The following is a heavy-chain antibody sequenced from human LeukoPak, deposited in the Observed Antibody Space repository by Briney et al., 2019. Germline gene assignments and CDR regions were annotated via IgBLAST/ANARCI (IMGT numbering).Heavy chain of an antibody. CDR3: ARLGYYGSGSYTDDAFDI. CDR2: IIPIFGTA. J-gene: IGHJ3*02. V-gene: IGHV1-69*06. CDR1: GGTFSSYA. D-gene: IGHD3-10*01. Sequence: GASVKVSFKASGGTFSSYAISWVRQAPGQGLEWMGGIIPIFGTANYAQKFQGRVTITADKSTSTAYMELSSLRSEDTAVYYCARLGYYGSGSYTDDAFDIWGQGTMVTVSS.